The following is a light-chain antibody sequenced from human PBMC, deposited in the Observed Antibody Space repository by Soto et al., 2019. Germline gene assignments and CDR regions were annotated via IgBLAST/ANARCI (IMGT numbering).Light chain of an antibody. CDR3: QHYNGY. V-gene: IGKV1-5*01. CDR1: QSMSTW. CDR2: DAS. Sequence: DIPMTQSPSTLSASVGDRVTITCRASQSMSTWLAWYQQKAGTAPKLLIYDASSLKSGVPSRFSGSGSGTEFTLTISSLQPDDFATYYCQHYNGYFGQGTRLEI. J-gene: IGKJ2*01.